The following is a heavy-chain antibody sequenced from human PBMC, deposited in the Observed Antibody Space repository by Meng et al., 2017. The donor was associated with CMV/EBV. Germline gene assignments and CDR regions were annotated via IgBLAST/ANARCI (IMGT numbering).Heavy chain of an antibody. D-gene: IGHD1-26*01. Sequence: GGSLKISCAASGFTFSSYAMSWVRQAPGKGLEWVSVIYSGGSSTYYADSVKGRFTISRDNSKNTLYLQMNSLRAEDTAVYYCAKDRGSYYDYWGQGTLVTVSS. J-gene: IGHJ4*02. CDR1: GFTFSSYA. V-gene: IGHV3-23*03. CDR3: AKDRGSYYDY. CDR2: IYSGGSST.